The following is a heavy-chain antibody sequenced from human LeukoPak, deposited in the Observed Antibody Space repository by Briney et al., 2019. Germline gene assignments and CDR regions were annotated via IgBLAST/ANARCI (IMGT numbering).Heavy chain of an antibody. CDR1: GFTFSNYW. D-gene: IGHD2-2*01. V-gene: IGHV3-7*01. Sequence: PGGSLRLSCAASGFTFSNYWMTWLRQAPGKGLEWVANIKQDGSEKYYVDSVKGRFTISRDNAKNSLYLQMNSLRAEDTAVYYCARKRGGYSTRPKDEGPDSYMDVWGKGTTVTVSS. CDR2: IKQDGSEK. CDR3: ARKRGGYSTRPKDEGPDSYMDV. J-gene: IGHJ6*03.